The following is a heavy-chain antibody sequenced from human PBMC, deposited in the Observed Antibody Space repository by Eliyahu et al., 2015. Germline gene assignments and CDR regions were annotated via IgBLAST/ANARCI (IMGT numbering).Heavy chain of an antibody. Sequence: QVTLRESGPALVKPTHTLTXTCXXXGXSLXTXGMCGSWIRQPPGKALXWLARIDWDDDKYYSTSLKTRLTISKDTSKNQVVLTMTNMDPVDTATYYCARIRYADGPYYFDYWGQGTLVTVSS. CDR2: IDWDDDK. J-gene: IGHJ4*02. D-gene: IGHD5-18*01. CDR1: GXSLXTXGMC. V-gene: IGHV2-70*15. CDR3: ARIRYADGPYYFDY.